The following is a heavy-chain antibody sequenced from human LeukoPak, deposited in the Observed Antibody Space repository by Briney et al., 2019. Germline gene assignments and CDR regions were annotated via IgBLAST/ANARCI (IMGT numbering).Heavy chain of an antibody. V-gene: IGHV4-59*01. CDR2: IYYSGST. CDR1: GGSISSYY. Sequence: SETLSLTCTVSGGSISSYYWSWIRQPPGKGLEWIGYIYYSGSTNYNPSLKSRVTISVDTSKNQFSLKLSSVTAADTAVYYCARGRITGTPSPNWFDPWGQGTLVTVSS. CDR3: ARGRITGTPSPNWFDP. D-gene: IGHD1-20*01. J-gene: IGHJ5*02.